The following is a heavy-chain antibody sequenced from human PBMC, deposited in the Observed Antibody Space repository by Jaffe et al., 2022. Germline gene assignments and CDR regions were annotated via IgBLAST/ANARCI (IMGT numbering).Heavy chain of an antibody. D-gene: IGHD1-1*01. CDR3: ARDLGATGTTGESDAFDI. CDR1: GGTFSSYA. J-gene: IGHJ3*02. CDR2: IIPIFGTA. Sequence: QVQLVQSGAEVKKPGSSVKVSCKASGGTFSSYAISWVRQAPGQGLEWMGGIIPIFGTANYAQKFQGRVTITTDESTSTAYMELSSLRSEDTAVYYCARDLGATGTTGESDAFDIWGQGTMVTVSS. V-gene: IGHV1-69*05.